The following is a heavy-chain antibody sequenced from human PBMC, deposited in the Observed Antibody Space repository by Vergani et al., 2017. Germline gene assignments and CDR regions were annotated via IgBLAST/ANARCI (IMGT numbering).Heavy chain of an antibody. V-gene: IGHV4-39*07. J-gene: IGHJ6*03. D-gene: IGHD3-9*01. CDR3: ARHNDILTGDYMDV. CDR2: IYYSGST. Sequence: QLQLQESGPGLVKPSETLSLTCTVSGGSISSSSYYWGWFRQPPGKGLEWIGSIYYSGSTYYNPSLKSRVTISVDTSKNQFSLKLSSVTAADTAVYYCARHNDILTGDYMDVWGKGTTVTVSS. CDR1: GGSISSSSYY.